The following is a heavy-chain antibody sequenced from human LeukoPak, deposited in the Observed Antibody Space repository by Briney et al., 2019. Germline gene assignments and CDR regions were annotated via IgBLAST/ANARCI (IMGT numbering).Heavy chain of an antibody. D-gene: IGHD2-21*02. J-gene: IGHJ4*02. V-gene: IGHV3-21*04. Sequence: GGSLRLSCAASGFPFSSYSMNWVRQAPGKGLEWVSSISSSSSYIYYADSVKGRFTISRDNSKNTLYLQMNSLRAEDTAVYYCAKGSYIVVVTANDYWGQGTLVTVSS. CDR2: ISSSSSYI. CDR1: GFPFSSYS. CDR3: AKGSYIVVVTANDY.